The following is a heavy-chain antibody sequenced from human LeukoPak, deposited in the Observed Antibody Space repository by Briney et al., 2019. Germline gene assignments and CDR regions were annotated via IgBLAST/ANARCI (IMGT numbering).Heavy chain of an antibody. Sequence: GGSLRLSCAASGFTFSSYAMSWVRQAPGKGLEWVSAISGSGGSTYYADSVKGRFTIPRDNSKNTLYLQMNSLRAEDTAVYYCAKDGVTMVRGVKPLDYWGQGTLVTVSS. CDR2: ISGSGGST. CDR3: AKDGVTMVRGVKPLDY. J-gene: IGHJ4*02. V-gene: IGHV3-23*01. CDR1: GFTFSSYA. D-gene: IGHD3-10*01.